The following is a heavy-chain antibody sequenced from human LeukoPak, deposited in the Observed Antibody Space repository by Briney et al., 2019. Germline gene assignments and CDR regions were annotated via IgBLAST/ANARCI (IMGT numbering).Heavy chain of an antibody. CDR2: ISWNSGSI. V-gene: IGHV3-9*01. CDR1: GFTFDDYA. Sequence: PGRSLRLSCAASGFTFDDYAMHWVRQAPGKGLEWVSGISWNSGSIGYADSVKGRFTISRDNAKNSLYLQMNSLRAEDTALYYCAKDTEYYYDSSGYVDYWGQGTLVTVSS. CDR3: AKDTEYYYDSSGYVDY. D-gene: IGHD3-22*01. J-gene: IGHJ4*02.